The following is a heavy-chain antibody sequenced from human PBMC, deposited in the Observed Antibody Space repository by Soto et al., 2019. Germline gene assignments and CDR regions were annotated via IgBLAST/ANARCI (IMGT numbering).Heavy chain of an antibody. V-gene: IGHV4-31*03. CDR1: GGSISSGGYY. J-gene: IGHJ3*02. Sequence: QVQLQESGPGLVKPSQTLSLTCTVSGGSISSGGYYWSWIRQHPGKGLEWIGYIYYSGSTYYNPALKSRVTISVDTSKNQFSLKLSSVTAADTAVYYCARDVVGFWSGYLNGAFDIWGQGTMVTVSS. D-gene: IGHD3-3*01. CDR2: IYYSGST. CDR3: ARDVVGFWSGYLNGAFDI.